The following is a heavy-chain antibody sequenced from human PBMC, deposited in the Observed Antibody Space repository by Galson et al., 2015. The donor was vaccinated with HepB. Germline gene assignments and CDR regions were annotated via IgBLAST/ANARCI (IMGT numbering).Heavy chain of an antibody. CDR1: GFTFNSYG. J-gene: IGHJ6*02. D-gene: IGHD3-10*01. Sequence: SLRLSCAASGFTFNSYGMHWVRQAPGKGLEWVAIISYDGSRKYYGDLVKGRFTISRDNSKHTLYLQMNSLRGDDTAVYYCAREGSSGSGTYYPPYYYGLDVWGQGTTVTVSS. V-gene: IGHV3-30*03. CDR2: ISYDGSRK. CDR3: AREGSSGSGTYYPPYYYGLDV.